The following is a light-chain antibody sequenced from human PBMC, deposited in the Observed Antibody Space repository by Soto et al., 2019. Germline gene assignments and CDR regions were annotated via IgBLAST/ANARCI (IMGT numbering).Light chain of an antibody. CDR1: QSVNNK. CDR2: DTS. CDR3: QQYHHWRPLT. J-gene: IGKJ5*01. V-gene: IGKV3-15*01. Sequence: EIVMTQSPATLSVSPGERATLSCRASQSVNNKLNWYQQKPGQAPRLLIYDTSTRATGVPARFSGSGSGTEFTLTISSLQSEDFAVYYCQQYHHWRPLTFGQGTRLDIK.